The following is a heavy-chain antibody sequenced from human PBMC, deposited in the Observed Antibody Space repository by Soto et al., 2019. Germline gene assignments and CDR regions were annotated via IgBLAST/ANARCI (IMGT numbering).Heavy chain of an antibody. CDR1: GFSLSNARMG. CDR3: ARTGAVDYYDSSGYYYADFDPFDY. Sequence: QVTLKESGPVLVKPTETLTLTCTVSGFSLSNARMGVSWIRQPPGKALEWLAHIFSNDEKSYSTSLKSRLTISKDTSKSQVVLTMTNMDPVDTATYYCARTGAVDYYDSSGYYYADFDPFDYWGQGTLVTVSS. V-gene: IGHV2-26*01. J-gene: IGHJ4*02. D-gene: IGHD3-22*01. CDR2: IFSNDEK.